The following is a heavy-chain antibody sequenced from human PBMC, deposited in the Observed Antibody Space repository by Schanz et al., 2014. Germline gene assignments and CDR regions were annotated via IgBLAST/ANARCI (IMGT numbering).Heavy chain of an antibody. J-gene: IGHJ6*02. CDR2: ISAYNGHT. V-gene: IGHV1-18*01. D-gene: IGHD3-10*01. Sequence: QVQLVQSGGEMKKPGASVKVSCKASGYTFTYYGLSWVRQAPGQGLEWMGWISAYNGHTDYAQKLQGRVTLTTDTSTSTAYMELRNLRSDDTAVYYCARAKRFGDMDVWGQGTTVTVSS. CDR1: GYTFTYYG. CDR3: ARAKRFGDMDV.